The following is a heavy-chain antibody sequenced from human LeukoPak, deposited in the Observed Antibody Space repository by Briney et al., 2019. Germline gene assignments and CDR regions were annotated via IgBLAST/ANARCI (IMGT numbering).Heavy chain of an antibody. V-gene: IGHV4-61*02. D-gene: IGHD4-23*01. CDR3: ARAWGVYGGNLYFDY. CDR2: IYTSGST. CDR1: GGSISSGSYY. Sequence: SETLSLTCTVSGGSISSGSYYWSWIRQPAGKGLELIGRIYTSGSTNYNPSLKSRVTISVDTSKNQFSLKLSSVTAADTAVYYCARAWGVYGGNLYFDYWGQGTLVTVSS. J-gene: IGHJ4*02.